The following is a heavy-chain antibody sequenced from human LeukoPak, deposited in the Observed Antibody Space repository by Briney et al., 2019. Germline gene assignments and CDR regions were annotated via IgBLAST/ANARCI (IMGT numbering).Heavy chain of an antibody. CDR3: AKGPRQQLVTRFDN. D-gene: IGHD6-13*01. Sequence: GGSLRLSCAASGFSFSDYYMSWIRQAPGKGLEWVSYISPSSTHTPYADPVKGRFTISRDNAKNSLYLHMSSLRADDTAVYYCAKGPRQQLVTRFDNWGQGTLVTVSS. CDR1: GFSFSDYY. J-gene: IGHJ4*02. CDR2: ISPSSTHT. V-gene: IGHV3-11*05.